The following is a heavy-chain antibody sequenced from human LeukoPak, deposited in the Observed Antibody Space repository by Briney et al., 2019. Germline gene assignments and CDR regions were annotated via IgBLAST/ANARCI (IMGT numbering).Heavy chain of an antibody. Sequence: ASVKVSCKASGHTFTGYYMHWVRQAPGQGLEWMGWINPNSGGTNYAQKFQGRVTMTRDTSISTAYMELSRLRSDDTAVYYCARPANLYCASDAFDIWGQGTMVTVSS. CDR3: ARPANLYCASDAFDI. V-gene: IGHV1-2*02. J-gene: IGHJ3*02. D-gene: IGHD3-16*01. CDR1: GHTFTGYY. CDR2: INPNSGGT.